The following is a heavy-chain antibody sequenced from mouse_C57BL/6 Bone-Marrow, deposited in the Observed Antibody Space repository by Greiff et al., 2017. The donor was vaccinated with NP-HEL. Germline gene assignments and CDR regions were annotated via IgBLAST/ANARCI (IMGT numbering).Heavy chain of an antibody. CDR1: GFTFSDYY. V-gene: IGHV5-12*01. D-gene: IGHD1-1*01. Sequence: EVQRVESGGGLVQPGGSLKLSCAASGFTFSDYYMYWVRQTPEKRLEWVAYISNGGGSTYYPDTVKGRFTISRDNAKNTLYLQMSRLKSEDTAMYYCASPYYGSSWAWFAYWGQGTLVTVSA. J-gene: IGHJ3*01. CDR2: ISNGGGST. CDR3: ASPYYGSSWAWFAY.